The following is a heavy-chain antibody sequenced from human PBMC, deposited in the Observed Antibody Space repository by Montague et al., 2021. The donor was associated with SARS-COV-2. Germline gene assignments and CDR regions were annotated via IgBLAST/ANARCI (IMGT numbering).Heavy chain of an antibody. J-gene: IGHJ5*02. CDR1: GGSISSSSYY. CDR3: ARQEYYYDSSGYGRVDWFDP. D-gene: IGHD3-22*01. Sequence: SETLSLTCTVSGGSISSSSYYWGWIRQPPGKGLEWIGSIYYSGSTYYNPSLKSRVTISVDTTKNQFSLKLSSVTAADTAVYYCARQEYYYDSSGYGRVDWFDPWAREPWSPSPQ. V-gene: IGHV4-39*01. CDR2: IYYSGST.